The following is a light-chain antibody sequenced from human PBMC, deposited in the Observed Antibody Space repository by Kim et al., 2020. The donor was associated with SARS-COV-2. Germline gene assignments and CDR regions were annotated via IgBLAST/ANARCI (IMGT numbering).Light chain of an antibody. Sequence: GKTVTISCTRSSGSIASNYVQWYQQRPGSSPTTVVYEDNQRPSGVPDRFSGSIDSSSNSASLTISGLKTEDEADYYCQSYDSSNWVFGGGTKLTVL. CDR3: QSYDSSNWV. CDR1: SGSIASNY. V-gene: IGLV6-57*01. J-gene: IGLJ3*02. CDR2: EDN.